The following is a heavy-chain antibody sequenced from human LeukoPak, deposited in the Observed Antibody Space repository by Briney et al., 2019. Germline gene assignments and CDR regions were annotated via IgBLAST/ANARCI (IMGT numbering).Heavy chain of an antibody. V-gene: IGHV3-23*01. D-gene: IGHD3-10*01. Sequence: GGSLRLSCAASGFTFSNYAMSWVRQAPGKGLEWVSVISSSGGTTYYADSVKGRFTISRDNFKNTLYLQMNSLRAEDTALYYCAKDRVLSSSGSYILDYWGQGTLVTVSS. CDR3: AKDRVLSSSGSYILDY. CDR2: ISSSGGTT. CDR1: GFTFSNYA. J-gene: IGHJ4*02.